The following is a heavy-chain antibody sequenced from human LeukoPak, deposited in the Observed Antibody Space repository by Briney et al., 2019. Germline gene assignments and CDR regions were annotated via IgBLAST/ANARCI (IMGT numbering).Heavy chain of an antibody. CDR3: ATIISFQGYSYGQYYFDY. CDR2: IYSGGRT. CDR1: GFTVSSNY. D-gene: IGHD5-18*01. Sequence: GGSLRLSCAASGFTVSSNYMSWVRQAPGKGLEWVSVIYSGGRTYYADSVKGRFTISGDNSKNTLYLQMNSLRAEDTAVYYCATIISFQGYSYGQYYFDYWGQGTLVTVSS. V-gene: IGHV3-66*01. J-gene: IGHJ4*02.